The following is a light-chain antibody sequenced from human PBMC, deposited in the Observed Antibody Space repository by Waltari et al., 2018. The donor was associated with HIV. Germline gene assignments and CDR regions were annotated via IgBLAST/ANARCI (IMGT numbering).Light chain of an antibody. Sequence: QSVLTQPPSASGTPGQRVPISCSGGSSNIGATIVNWYQLLPGRAPRLLIYATNQRPSGVPDRFSGSKSGTSASLAISGLQSEDEGDYYCATWDNGLNGRHVFGTGTQVTV. CDR2: ATN. CDR3: ATWDNGLNGRHV. V-gene: IGLV1-44*01. J-gene: IGLJ1*01. CDR1: SSNIGATI.